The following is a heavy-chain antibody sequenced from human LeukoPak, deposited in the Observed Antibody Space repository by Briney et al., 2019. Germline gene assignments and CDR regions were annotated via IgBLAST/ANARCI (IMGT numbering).Heavy chain of an antibody. V-gene: IGHV1-2*02. CDR1: GFTFSSYA. D-gene: IGHD3-22*01. Sequence: PGRSLRLSCAASGFTFSSYAMHWVRQAPGQGLEWMGWINPNSGGTNYAQKFQGRVTMTRDTSISTAYMELSRLRSDDTAVYYCARAIYYYDSSGYYYYWGQGTLVTVSS. J-gene: IGHJ4*02. CDR3: ARAIYYYDSSGYYYY. CDR2: INPNSGGT.